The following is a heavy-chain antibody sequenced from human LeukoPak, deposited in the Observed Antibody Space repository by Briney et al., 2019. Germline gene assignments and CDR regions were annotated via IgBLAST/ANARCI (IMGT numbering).Heavy chain of an antibody. D-gene: IGHD2-15*01. CDR1: GYTFTSYD. CDR3: ARAGGYCGRSCPYYFDY. V-gene: IGHV1-8*01. CDR2: MNPNSGNT. Sequence: ASVKVSCKASGYTFTSYDINWVRQAPGQGLEWMGWMNPNSGNTGYAQKFQGRVTMTRNTSISTAYMELSSLRSEDTAVYYCARAGGYCGRSCPYYFDYWGQGSLVAVSS. J-gene: IGHJ4*02.